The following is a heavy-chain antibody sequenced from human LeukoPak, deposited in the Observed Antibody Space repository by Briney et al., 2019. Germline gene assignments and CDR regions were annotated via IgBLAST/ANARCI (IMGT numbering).Heavy chain of an antibody. V-gene: IGHV3-48*03. CDR2: ISSSGSTI. Sequence: GGSLRLSCAASGFTFSSYEMNWVRQAPGEGLEWVSYISSSGSTIYYADSVKGRFTISRDNAKNSLYLQMNSLRAEDTAVYYCARLWAPYCSGGSCYSGNFDYWGQGTLVTVSS. CDR1: GFTFSSYE. D-gene: IGHD2-15*01. J-gene: IGHJ4*02. CDR3: ARLWAPYCSGGSCYSGNFDY.